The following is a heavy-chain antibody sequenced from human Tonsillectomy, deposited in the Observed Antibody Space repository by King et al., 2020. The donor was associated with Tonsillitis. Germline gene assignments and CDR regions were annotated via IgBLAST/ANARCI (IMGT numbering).Heavy chain of an antibody. CDR1: GGSISSYY. V-gene: IGHV4-59*01. Sequence: QLQESGPGLVKPSETLSLTCTVSGGSISSYYWSWIRQPPGKGLEWIGDIYYSGSTNYNPSLKSRVTISVDTSKNQFSLKLSSVTAADTAVDYCARDGSYGDYVIAFDIWGQGTMVTVSS. CDR2: IYYSGST. J-gene: IGHJ3*02. D-gene: IGHD4-17*01. CDR3: ARDGSYGDYVIAFDI.